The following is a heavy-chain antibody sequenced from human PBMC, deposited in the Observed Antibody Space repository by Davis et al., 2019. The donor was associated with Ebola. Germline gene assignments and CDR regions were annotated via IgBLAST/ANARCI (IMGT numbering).Heavy chain of an antibody. CDR2: ISPSGGST. V-gene: IGHV1-46*01. Sequence: ASVKVSCKASGGTFSSYAISWVRQAPGQGLEWMGIISPSGGSTSYAQKFQGRVTMTRDTSTSTVYMELSSLRSEDTAVYYCARSSLHCTGGVCSYYFDYWGQGTLVTVSS. D-gene: IGHD2-8*02. CDR3: ARSSLHCTGGVCSYYFDY. J-gene: IGHJ4*02. CDR1: GGTFSSYA.